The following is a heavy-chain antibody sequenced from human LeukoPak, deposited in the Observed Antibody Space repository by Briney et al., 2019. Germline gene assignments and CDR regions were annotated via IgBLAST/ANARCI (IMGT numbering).Heavy chain of an antibody. CDR1: AFTFSSYA. CDR2: TSYDESTK. D-gene: IGHD6-19*01. CDR3: ARDRKWLITFDL. V-gene: IGHV3-30-3*01. Sequence: GGSLRLSCAASAFTFSSYAMHWVRQAPGKGLEWVAVTSYDESTKHYADSVKGRFTISRDNYKNTLYLQMNSLRADDTAVYYCARDRKWLITFDLWGQGTLVTVSS. J-gene: IGHJ4*02.